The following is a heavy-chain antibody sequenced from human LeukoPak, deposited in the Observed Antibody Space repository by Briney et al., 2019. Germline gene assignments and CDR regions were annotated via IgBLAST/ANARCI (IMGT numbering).Heavy chain of an antibody. V-gene: IGHV4-39*01. CDR3: ARQGYYGSGSPNAFDI. CDR1: GGSISSSSYY. D-gene: IGHD3-10*01. CDR2: IYYSGST. Sequence: SETLSLTCTVSGGSISSSSYYWGWIRQPPGKGLEWIGSIYYSGSTYYNPSLKSRVTISVDTSKNQFSLKLSSVTAADTAVYYCARQGYYGSGSPNAFDIWGQGTMVTVSS. J-gene: IGHJ3*02.